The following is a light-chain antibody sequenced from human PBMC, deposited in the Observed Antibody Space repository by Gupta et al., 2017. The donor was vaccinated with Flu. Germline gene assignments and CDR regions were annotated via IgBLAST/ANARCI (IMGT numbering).Light chain of an antibody. CDR1: QSVSSSY. Sequence: EIVLTQSPGTLSLSPGERATLSCRASQSVSSSYLAWYQQKPGQAPRLLIYGASSRATGIPDRFSGSGSGTDFTLTISRLEPEDFAVYYCQQYGSFGGGTXVEIK. CDR3: QQYGS. V-gene: IGKV3-20*01. CDR2: GAS. J-gene: IGKJ4*01.